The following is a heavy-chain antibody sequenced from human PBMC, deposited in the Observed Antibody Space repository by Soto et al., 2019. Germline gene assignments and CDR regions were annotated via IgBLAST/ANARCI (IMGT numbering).Heavy chain of an antibody. CDR1: GGTFSSYA. CDR3: ARGTSYYDFWSPTDH. V-gene: IGHV1-69*01. D-gene: IGHD3-3*01. J-gene: IGHJ4*02. Sequence: VKVSCKASGGTFSSYAISWVRQAPGQGLEWMGGIIPIFGTANYAQKFQGRVTITADESTSTAYMELSSLRSEDTAVYYCARGTSYYDFWSPTDHWGQGTLVTVSS. CDR2: IIPIFGTA.